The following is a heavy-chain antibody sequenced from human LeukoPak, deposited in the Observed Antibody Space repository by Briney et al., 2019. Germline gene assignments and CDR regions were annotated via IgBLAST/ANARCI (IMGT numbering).Heavy chain of an antibody. CDR2: ISWNSGSI. CDR1: GFTFSSYA. CDR3: AKDISTSGSYYFDY. Sequence: GGSLRLSCAASGFTFSSYAMSWVRQAPGKGLEWVSGISWNSGSIGYADSVKGRFTISRDNAKNSLYLQMNSLRAEDTALYYCAKDISTSGSYYFDYWGQGTLVTVSS. D-gene: IGHD1-26*01. V-gene: IGHV3-9*01. J-gene: IGHJ4*02.